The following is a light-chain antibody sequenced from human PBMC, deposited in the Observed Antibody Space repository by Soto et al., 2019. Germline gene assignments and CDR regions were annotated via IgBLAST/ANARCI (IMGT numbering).Light chain of an antibody. V-gene: IGKV1-5*03. CDR2: KAS. J-gene: IGKJ5*01. CDR1: QSISNS. Sequence: DIQMTQSPSTLSASVRDRVTITCRASQSISNSLAWYQQRPGKAPKLLIYKASSLETGVPSRFSGSGSGTEFTRTISSLQPDDFETYYCQQYNSDWNTFGQGTRLEIK. CDR3: QQYNSDWNT.